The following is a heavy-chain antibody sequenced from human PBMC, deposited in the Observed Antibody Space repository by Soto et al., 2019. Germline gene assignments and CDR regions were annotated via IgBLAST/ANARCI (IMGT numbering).Heavy chain of an antibody. CDR1: GFTFSSYA. D-gene: IGHD2-15*01. CDR3: ARDSGYCSGGSCYGGWFDP. J-gene: IGHJ5*02. CDR2: ISYDGSNK. V-gene: IGHV3-30-3*01. Sequence: QVQLVESGGGVVQPGRSLRLSCAASGFTFSSYAMHWVRQAPGKGLEWVAVISYDGSNKYYADSVKGRFTISRDNSKNTLYLQMNSLRAEATAVYYCARDSGYCSGGSCYGGWFDPWGQGTLVTVSS.